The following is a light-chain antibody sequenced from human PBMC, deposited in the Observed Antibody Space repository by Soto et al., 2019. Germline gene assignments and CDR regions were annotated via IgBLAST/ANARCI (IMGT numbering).Light chain of an antibody. V-gene: IGKV3-11*01. Sequence: EIVLTQSPATLSLSPGERATLSCRASQSVSSYLVWYQQKPGQAPRLLIYDASNRAPGIPARFSGSGSGTDFTLTSSSLEPEDFAVYYCQQRSDWPPLTFGGGTKVEIK. CDR1: QSVSSY. CDR3: QQRSDWPPLT. J-gene: IGKJ4*01. CDR2: DAS.